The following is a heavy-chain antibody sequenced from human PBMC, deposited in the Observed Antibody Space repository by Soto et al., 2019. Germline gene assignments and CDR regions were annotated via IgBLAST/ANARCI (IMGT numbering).Heavy chain of an antibody. Sequence: PSETLSLTCTVSVYSIRFVSSYWTWIRHHPGDGLEWLVYISSSANTYYNPSLRSRLSISADTSGNHFSLRLTSVTAADTAVYHCARGLISRSYYFNYWGQGALVTVSS. CDR3: ARGLISRSYYFNY. V-gene: IGHV4-31*03. CDR1: VYSIRFVSSY. D-gene: IGHD3-3*02. CDR2: ISSSANT. J-gene: IGHJ4*02.